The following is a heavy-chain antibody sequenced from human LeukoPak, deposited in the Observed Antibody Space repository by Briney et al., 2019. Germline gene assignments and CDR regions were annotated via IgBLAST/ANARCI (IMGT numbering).Heavy chain of an antibody. Sequence: PSETLSLTCTVSGDSISSSFYYWAWIRQPPGRGLEWIGGIYDGGSIDYSPSLKSRVTISVDMSENQFSLKLASVTASDAAVYYCARGYWSLYWGQGTLVTVSS. V-gene: IGHV4-39*01. J-gene: IGHJ4*02. CDR3: ARGYWSLY. CDR1: GDSISSSFYY. CDR2: IYDGGSI. D-gene: IGHD2-8*02.